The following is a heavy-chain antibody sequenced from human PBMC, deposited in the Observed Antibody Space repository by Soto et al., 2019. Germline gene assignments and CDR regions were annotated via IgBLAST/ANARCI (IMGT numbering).Heavy chain of an antibody. V-gene: IGHV4-30-2*05. CDR2: IYHSGST. CDR1: GGSISSGGYS. D-gene: IGHD7-27*01. Sequence: SETLSLTCAVSGGSISSGGYSWGWIRQPPGKGLEWIGYIYHSGSTYYNPSLKSRVTISVDTSKNQFSLKLSSVSAADTAVYYCTRGPSGDKVDYWGQGTLVTVSS. J-gene: IGHJ4*02. CDR3: TRGPSGDKVDY.